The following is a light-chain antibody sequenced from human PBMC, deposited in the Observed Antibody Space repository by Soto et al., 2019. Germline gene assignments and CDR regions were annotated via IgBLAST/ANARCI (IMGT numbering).Light chain of an antibody. CDR3: QRYGSSPPFT. J-gene: IGKJ2*01. CDR2: DAS. CDR1: QSVRFY. Sequence: EIVLTQSPATLSLSPGERATLSCRASQSVRFYLVWYQQKPGQAPRLLIYDASNRASGIPARFSGSGSGTDFTLTISRLEPEDFAVYFCQRYGSSPPFTFGQGTKVEI. V-gene: IGKV3-20*01.